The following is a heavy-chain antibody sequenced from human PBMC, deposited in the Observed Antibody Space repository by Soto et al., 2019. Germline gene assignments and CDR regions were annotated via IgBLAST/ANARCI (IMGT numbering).Heavy chain of an antibody. J-gene: IGHJ4*02. CDR1: GFTFSSYA. Sequence: PGGSLRLSCAASGFTFSSYAMSWVRQAPGKGLEWVSAISGSGGSTYYADSVKGRFTISRDNSKNTLYLQMNSLRAEDTAVYYCAKTPYYDYVWGSYPLYYFDYWGQGTLVTVSS. CDR3: AKTPYYDYVWGSYPLYYFDY. V-gene: IGHV3-23*01. CDR2: ISGSGGST. D-gene: IGHD3-16*02.